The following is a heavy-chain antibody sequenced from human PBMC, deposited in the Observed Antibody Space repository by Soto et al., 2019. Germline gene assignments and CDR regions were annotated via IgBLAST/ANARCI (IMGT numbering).Heavy chain of an antibody. D-gene: IGHD4-17*01. J-gene: IGHJ6*03. CDR1: GFTCSSYA. CDR3: ANGHDYGDYYYYYMDV. CDR2: ISGSGGST. V-gene: IGHV3-23*01. Sequence: GGSLRLSCAASGFTCSSYAMSWVRQAPGKGLEWVSAISGSGGSTYYADSVKGRFTISRDNSKNTLYLQMNSLRAEDTAVYYCANGHDYGDYYYYYMDVWGKGTTVTVSS.